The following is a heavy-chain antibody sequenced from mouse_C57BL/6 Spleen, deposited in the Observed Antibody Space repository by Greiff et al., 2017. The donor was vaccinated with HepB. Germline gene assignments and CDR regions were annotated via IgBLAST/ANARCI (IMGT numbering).Heavy chain of an antibody. CDR2: ISDGGSYT. V-gene: IGHV5-4*01. CDR1: GFTFSSYA. D-gene: IGHD1-1*02. Sequence: EVQLVESGGGLVKPGGSLKLSCAASGFTFSSYAMSWVRQTPEKRLEWVATISDGGSYTYYPDNVKGRFTISRDNAKNNLYLQMSHLKSEDTAMYYCARYEGNYRAWFAYWGQGTLVTVSA. J-gene: IGHJ3*01. CDR3: ARYEGNYRAWFAY.